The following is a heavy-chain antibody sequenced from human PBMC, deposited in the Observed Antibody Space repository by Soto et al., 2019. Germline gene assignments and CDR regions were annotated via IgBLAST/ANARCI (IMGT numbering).Heavy chain of an antibody. D-gene: IGHD6-13*01. Sequence: SETLSLTCTVSGGSVSSGSYYWSWIRQPPGKGLEWIGYIYYSGSTNYNPSLKSRVTISVDTSKNQFSLKLSSVTAADTAVYYCARGKQINKNLDPWGQGXLVTVSS. CDR1: GGSVSSGSYY. J-gene: IGHJ5*02. CDR3: ARGKQINKNLDP. V-gene: IGHV4-61*01. CDR2: IYYSGST.